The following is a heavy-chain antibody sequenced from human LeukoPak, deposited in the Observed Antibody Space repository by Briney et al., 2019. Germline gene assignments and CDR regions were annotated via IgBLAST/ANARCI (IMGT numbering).Heavy chain of an antibody. CDR2: ISGSGGST. J-gene: IGHJ4*02. Sequence: GGSLRLSCAASGFTFSSYAMSWVRQAPGKGLEWVSAISGSGGSTYYADSVKGRFTISRDNSKNTLYPQMNSLRAEDTAVYYCAKVGGSGSYYLMGYWGQGTLVTVSS. CDR1: GFTFSSYA. CDR3: AKVGGSGSYYLMGY. D-gene: IGHD3-10*01. V-gene: IGHV3-23*01.